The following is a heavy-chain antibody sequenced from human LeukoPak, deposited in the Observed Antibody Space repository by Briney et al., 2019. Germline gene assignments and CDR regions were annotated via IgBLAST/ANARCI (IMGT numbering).Heavy chain of an antibody. CDR2: LNWNGGIT. D-gene: IGHD5-18*01. CDR1: GFTFYDYG. J-gene: IGHJ4*02. Sequence: GGSLRLSCAASGFTFYDYGMSWVRQAPGKGLEWVSGLNWNGGITGSADSVKGRFTISRDNTKNTLYLQMNSLRAEDTALYYCARASRGYSYTTYWGQGTLVTVSS. V-gene: IGHV3-20*04. CDR3: ARASRGYSYTTY.